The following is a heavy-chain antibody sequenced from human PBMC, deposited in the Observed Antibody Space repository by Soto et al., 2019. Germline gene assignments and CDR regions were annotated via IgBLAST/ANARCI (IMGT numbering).Heavy chain of an antibody. CDR2: ISSSSSTI. D-gene: IGHD2-21*01. J-gene: IGHJ4*02. V-gene: IGHV3-48*01. CDR1: GCTFINYN. Sequence: GGSLRLSCAASGCTFINYNVNWVRQAPGKGLEWISYISSSSSTIYYADSVKGRFTISRDNAKNSLYLQMNSLRAEDTAVYYCARIFSVPVVKGPFDYWGKGTLVTVSS. CDR3: ARIFSVPVVKGPFDY.